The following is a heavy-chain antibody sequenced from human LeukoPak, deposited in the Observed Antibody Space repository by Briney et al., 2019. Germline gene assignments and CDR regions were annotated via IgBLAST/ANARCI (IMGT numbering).Heavy chain of an antibody. CDR2: INPSGGST. J-gene: IGHJ1*01. CDR3: ARSATMVRGVLKH. CDR1: GYTFTSYY. V-gene: IGHV1-46*01. Sequence: GASVKVSCKASGYTFTSYYMHWVRQAPGQGREWMGIINPSGGSTSYAQKFQGRVTMTRDTSTSTVYMELSSLRSEDTVVYYCARSATMVRGVLKHWGQGTLVTVSS. D-gene: IGHD3-10*01.